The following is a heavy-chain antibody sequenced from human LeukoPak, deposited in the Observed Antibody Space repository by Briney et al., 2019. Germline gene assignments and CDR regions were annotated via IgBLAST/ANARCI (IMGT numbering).Heavy chain of an antibody. D-gene: IGHD4-17*01. CDR3: AREGVMTTGPYNWFDP. Sequence: PSETLSLTCTVSGDSISNYYWSWIRQPPGKGLEWIGYVSYSGSTNYNPSLKSRVAISLDTSKSQFSLKLTSVTAADTAVYYCAREGVMTTGPYNWFDPWGQGTLVTVSS. V-gene: IGHV4-59*01. CDR1: GDSISNYY. J-gene: IGHJ5*02. CDR2: VSYSGST.